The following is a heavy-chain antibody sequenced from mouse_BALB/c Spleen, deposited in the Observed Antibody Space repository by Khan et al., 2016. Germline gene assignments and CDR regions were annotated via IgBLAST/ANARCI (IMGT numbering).Heavy chain of an antibody. Sequence: QVQLKQSGAELARPGASVKLSCKASGYTFTTYWMQWVKQRPGQGLEWIGTIYPGDGDTRYTQKFKGKATLTAAKSSSTAYMELSSLASEDSAVYYCARVRGNYEGTDYWGQGTTLTVSS. J-gene: IGHJ2*01. CDR2: IYPGDGDT. CDR1: GYTFTTYW. CDR3: ARVRGNYEGTDY. D-gene: IGHD2-1*01. V-gene: IGHV1-87*01.